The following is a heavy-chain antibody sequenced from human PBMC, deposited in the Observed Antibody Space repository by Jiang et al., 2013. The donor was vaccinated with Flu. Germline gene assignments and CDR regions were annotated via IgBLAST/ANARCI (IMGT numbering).Heavy chain of an antibody. CDR3: ARDDCSAYGWRSTSCYGAFDY. CDR2: INAGNGNT. CDR1: GYTFTSYA. V-gene: IGHV1-3*01. J-gene: IGHJ4*02. D-gene: IGHD2-2*01. Sequence: SGAEVKKPGASVKVSCKASGYTFTSYAMHWVRQAPGQRLEWMGWINAGNGNTKYSQKFQGRVTITRDTSASTAYMELSSLRSEDTAVYYCARDDCSAYGWRSTSCYGAFDYWGQGTLVTVSS.